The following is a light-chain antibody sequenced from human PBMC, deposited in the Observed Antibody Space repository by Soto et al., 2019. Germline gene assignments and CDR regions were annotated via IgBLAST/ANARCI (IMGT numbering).Light chain of an antibody. CDR2: DNI. J-gene: IGLJ2*01. Sequence: QSALTQPPSVSAAPGQKVTISCSGSSSNIGNNYVSWYQQLPGTAPKLLIYDNIKRPSGIPDRFSGSKSGTSATLGITGLQTGDEADYYCGTWDSSLSAVVFGGGTKLTVL. CDR3: GTWDSSLSAVV. CDR1: SSNIGNNY. V-gene: IGLV1-51*01.